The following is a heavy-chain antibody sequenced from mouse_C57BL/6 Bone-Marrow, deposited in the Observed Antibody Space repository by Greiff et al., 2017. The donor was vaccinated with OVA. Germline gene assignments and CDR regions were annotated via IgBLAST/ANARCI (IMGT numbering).Heavy chain of an antibody. Sequence: VQLQQPGAELVRPGTSVKLSCKASGYTFTSYWMHWVKQRPGQGLEWIGVIDPSDSYTNYNQKFKGKATLTVATSSSTAYMQLSSLTSEESAVYYCERWDDSYFDYWGKGTTLTVSS. CDR1: GYTFTSYW. CDR3: ERWDDSYFDY. V-gene: IGHV1-59*01. CDR2: IDPSDSYT. J-gene: IGHJ2*01. D-gene: IGHD2-12*01.